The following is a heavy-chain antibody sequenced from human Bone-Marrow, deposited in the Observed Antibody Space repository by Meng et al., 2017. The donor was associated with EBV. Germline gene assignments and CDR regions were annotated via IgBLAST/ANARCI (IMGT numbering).Heavy chain of an antibody. D-gene: IGHD3-16*01. V-gene: IGHV4-34*02. CDR2: INHSGST. J-gene: IGHJ4*02. CDR3: ARGSFGATPFGY. Sequence: QVALTQGGGRSLKASGTPSPTRRFYGGVLSGYYWRRIRQPPGKGLEWIGEINHSGSTNYNPSLKSRVTISVDTSKNQFSLKLSSVTAADTAVYYCARGSFGATPFGYWGQGTLVTVSS. CDR1: GGVLSGYY.